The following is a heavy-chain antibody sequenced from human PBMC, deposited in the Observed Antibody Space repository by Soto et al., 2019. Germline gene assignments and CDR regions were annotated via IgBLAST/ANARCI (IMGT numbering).Heavy chain of an antibody. CDR1: GFTFSSYA. CDR2: ISGSGRGT. CDR3: AKRHNYGEPGVIDY. Sequence: EVQLLESGGGLVQPGGSLRLSCAASGFTFSSYAMSWVRQAPGKGLEWVSAISGSGRGTYYADSVKCRFTISRDNSKNDMYPQTNSLSADGTAVYYYAKRHNYGEPGVIDYSGQGTIVTVS. J-gene: IGHJ4*02. D-gene: IGHD3-10*01. V-gene: IGHV3-23*01.